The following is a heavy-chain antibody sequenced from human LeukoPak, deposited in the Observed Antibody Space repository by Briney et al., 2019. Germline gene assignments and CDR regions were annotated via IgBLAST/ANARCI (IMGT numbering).Heavy chain of an antibody. CDR1: GFTFSSYA. Sequence: GGSLRLSCAASGFTFSSYAMHWVRQAPGKGLEWVAVISYDGSNKYYADSVKGRFTISRDNSKNTLYLQMNSLRAEDTAVYYCARDLVYYYDSSGYFQDWGQGTLVTVSS. CDR3: ARDLVYYYDSSGYFQD. V-gene: IGHV3-30*04. J-gene: IGHJ4*02. D-gene: IGHD3-22*01. CDR2: ISYDGSNK.